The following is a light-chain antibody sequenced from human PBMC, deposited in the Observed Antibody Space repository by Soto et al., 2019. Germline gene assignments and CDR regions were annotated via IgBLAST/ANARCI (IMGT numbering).Light chain of an antibody. Sequence: IPLTPSPSSLSASVGDRVTITCRAGQDIGSALAWYQQRPGKAPKLLLYDASNLEAGVPSRFSGRGSGTDFTLTITSLRPEDFATYYCQQFNGFPLTVGGGTKVQIK. CDR2: DAS. CDR3: QQFNGFPLT. CDR1: QDIGSA. J-gene: IGKJ4*01. V-gene: IGKV1-13*02.